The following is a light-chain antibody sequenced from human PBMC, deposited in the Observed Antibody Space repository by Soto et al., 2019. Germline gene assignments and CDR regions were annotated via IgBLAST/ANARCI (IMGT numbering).Light chain of an antibody. V-gene: IGLV8-61*01. Sequence: QGVVTQEPSFSVSPGGTVTLTCGLTSGSVSTTYYPSWYQQTPGQAPRTLIYSTNIRSSGVPDRFSGSILGNKAALTITGAQADDESDYHCMLYMGGGLVVFGGGTKVTVL. J-gene: IGLJ2*01. CDR2: STN. CDR1: SGSVSTTYY. CDR3: MLYMGGGLVV.